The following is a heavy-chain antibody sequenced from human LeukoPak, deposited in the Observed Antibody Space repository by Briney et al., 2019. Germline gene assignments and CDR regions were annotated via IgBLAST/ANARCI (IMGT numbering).Heavy chain of an antibody. V-gene: IGHV4-4*07. CDR3: ARSGLLRDDFWSGYYLEGNYYYMDV. J-gene: IGHJ6*03. D-gene: IGHD3-3*01. Sequence: SETLSLTCTVSGVSISNYYWTWIRHAPGKGLEGIGRISASGSTNDNPFFTSRLTMSVATSKNQFSLKLSSVTAADTAVYYCARSGLLRDDFWSGYYLEGNYYYMDVWGKGPTVTVSS. CDR2: ISASGST. CDR1: GVSISNYY.